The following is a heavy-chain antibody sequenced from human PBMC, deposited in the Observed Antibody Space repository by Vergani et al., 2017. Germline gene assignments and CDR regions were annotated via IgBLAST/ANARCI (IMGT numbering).Heavy chain of an antibody. Sequence: QVQLQESGPGLVKPSQTLSLTCTVSGGSISSGGYYWSWIRQHPGKGLEWIGYIYYSGSTYYNPSLKSRVTISVDTSKNQFSLKLSSVTAADTAVYYCARDGESYYYYYGMDVWGQGTTVTVSS. V-gene: IGHV4-31*03. J-gene: IGHJ6*02. CDR2: IYYSGST. CDR1: GGSISSGGYY. CDR3: ARDGESYYYYYGMDV. D-gene: IGHD4-17*01.